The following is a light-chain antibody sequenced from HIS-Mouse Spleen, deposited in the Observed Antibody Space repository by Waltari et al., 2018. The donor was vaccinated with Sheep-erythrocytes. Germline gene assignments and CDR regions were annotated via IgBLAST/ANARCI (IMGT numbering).Light chain of an antibody. V-gene: IGLV2-11*01. CDR3: CSYAGSYNHV. Sequence: QSALTQPRSVSGSPGPSVTISCTGTSSDVGGYNYVSWYQQHQGKAPTLMIYDVSKRPSGVPDRFSGSKSGNTASLTISGLQAEDEADYYCCSYAGSYNHVFATGTKVTVL. CDR2: DVS. J-gene: IGLJ1*01. CDR1: SSDVGGYNY.